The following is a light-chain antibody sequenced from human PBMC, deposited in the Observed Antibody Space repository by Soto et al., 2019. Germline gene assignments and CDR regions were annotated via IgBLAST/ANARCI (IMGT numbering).Light chain of an antibody. J-gene: IGLJ1*01. V-gene: IGLV1-44*01. Sequence: QSVLTQPPSASGTPGQRVTISCSGSSSNIESNTVTWYQQLPGTAPKLVIYSNYDRPSGVPDRFSGSTSGTSASLVIRGLHSEDEADYYCAAWDDILNGYVFGGGTKLTV. CDR1: SSNIESNT. CDR2: SNY. CDR3: AAWDDILNGYV.